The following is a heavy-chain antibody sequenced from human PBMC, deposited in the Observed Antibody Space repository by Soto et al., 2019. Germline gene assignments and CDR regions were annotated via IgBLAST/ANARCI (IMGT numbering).Heavy chain of an antibody. J-gene: IGHJ6*02. V-gene: IGHV1-2*04. CDR2: INPNSGGT. CDR3: ARHGNHLNGGMDV. Sequence: DPGQGLEWMGWINPNSGGTNYAQKFQGWVTMTRDTSISPAYMELSRLRSDDTAVYYCARHGNHLNGGMDVWGPGTKFTDS.